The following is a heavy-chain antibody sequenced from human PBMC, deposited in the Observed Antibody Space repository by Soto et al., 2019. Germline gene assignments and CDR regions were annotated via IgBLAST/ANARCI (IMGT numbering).Heavy chain of an antibody. V-gene: IGHV3-11*01. CDR1: AFTFSDYY. Sequence: GSLRLSCAASAFTFSDYYMTWIRQAPGKGLEWISYISSSSGTISYADSVKGRFTISRDNAKNSLYLQMNSLRAEDTAVYYCARAVYRTKTEFDYWGQGTLVTVSS. D-gene: IGHD1-26*01. J-gene: IGHJ4*02. CDR3: ARAVYRTKTEFDY. CDR2: ISSSSGTI.